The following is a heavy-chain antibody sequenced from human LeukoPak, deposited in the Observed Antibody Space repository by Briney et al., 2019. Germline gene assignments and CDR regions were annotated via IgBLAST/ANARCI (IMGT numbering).Heavy chain of an antibody. J-gene: IGHJ6*04. Sequence: PGGSLRLSCAASGFTFSTYCMNWVRQAPGKGLEWVAVIWYDGSNKYYADSVKGRFTISRDNSKNTLYLQMNSLRAEDTAVYYCARESASPVILYYYYYGMDVWGKGTTVTVSS. D-gene: IGHD3-16*02. CDR1: GFTFSTYC. CDR2: IWYDGSNK. V-gene: IGHV3-33*08. CDR3: ARESASPVILYYYYYGMDV.